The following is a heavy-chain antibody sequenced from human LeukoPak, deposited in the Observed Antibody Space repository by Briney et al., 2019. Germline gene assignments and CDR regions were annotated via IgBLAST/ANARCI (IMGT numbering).Heavy chain of an antibody. CDR3: ASSIRVLRFLEWSN. Sequence: GGSLRLSCAASGFTFSDYYMSWIRQAPGKGLEWVSYISSSGSTIYYADSVKGRFTISRDNAKNSLYLQMNSLRAEDTAVYYCASSIRVLRFLEWSNWGQGTLVTVSS. CDR1: GFTFSDYY. J-gene: IGHJ4*02. CDR2: ISSSGSTI. V-gene: IGHV3-11*04. D-gene: IGHD3-3*01.